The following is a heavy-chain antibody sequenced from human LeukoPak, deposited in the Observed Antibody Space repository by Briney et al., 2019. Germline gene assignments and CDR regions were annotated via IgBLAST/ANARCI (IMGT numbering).Heavy chain of an antibody. CDR1: GGSISSSNYY. CDR2: IYYSGNT. CDR3: SSGWYGAVDY. D-gene: IGHD6-19*01. J-gene: IGHJ4*02. Sequence: SETLPLTCTVSGGSISSSNYYWGWIRQPPGKGLEWIGSIYYSGNTYYNPSLKSRVTISVDTSKNQFSLKLSSVTAADTAVYYCSSGWYGAVDYWGQGTLVTVSS. V-gene: IGHV4-39*01.